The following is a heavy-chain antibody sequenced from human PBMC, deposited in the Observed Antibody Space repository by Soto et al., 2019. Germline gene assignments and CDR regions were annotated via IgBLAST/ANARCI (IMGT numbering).Heavy chain of an antibody. J-gene: IGHJ5*02. CDR3: AKDRRELGYCSSTSCPGPGVVARMGSNWFDP. CDR2: ISGSGGST. Sequence: EVQLLESGGGLVQPGGSLRLSCAASGFTFSSYAMSWVRQAPGKGLEWVSAISGSGGSTYYADCVKGRFTISRDNSKNTLYLQMNSLRAEDTAVYYSAKDRRELGYCSSTSCPGPGVVARMGSNWFDPWGQGTLVTVSS. D-gene: IGHD2-2*01. CDR1: GFTFSSYA. V-gene: IGHV3-23*01.